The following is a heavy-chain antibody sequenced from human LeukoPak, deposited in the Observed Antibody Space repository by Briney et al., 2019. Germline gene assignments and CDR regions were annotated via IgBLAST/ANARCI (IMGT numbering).Heavy chain of an antibody. CDR2: TYPSGTT. Sequence: SETLSLTCAVSGDSISSGDYSWNWIRQPPGKGLEWIGYTYPSGTTYYNPFLKSRVTISVDRSNNQFSLKLTSVTAADTAVYYCARALTTVTTFALDIWGQGTVVTVSS. J-gene: IGHJ3*02. D-gene: IGHD4-17*01. CDR1: GDSISSGDYS. V-gene: IGHV4-30-2*01. CDR3: ARALTTVTTFALDI.